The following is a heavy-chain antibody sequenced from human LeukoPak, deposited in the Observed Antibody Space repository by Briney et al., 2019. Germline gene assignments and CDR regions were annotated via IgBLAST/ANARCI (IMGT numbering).Heavy chain of an antibody. CDR2: IRSKAYAGTT. CDR3: TRGGDAYKT. J-gene: IGHJ5*02. V-gene: IGHV3-49*03. D-gene: IGHD5-24*01. Sequence: GGSLRLSCTASGFTFGDCAMSWFRQAPGKGLEWVGFIRSKAYAGTTEYAASVKGRFTISRDDSNSIAYLQMNSLKTEDTAVYYCTRGGDAYKTWGQGTLVTVSS. CDR1: GFTFGDCA.